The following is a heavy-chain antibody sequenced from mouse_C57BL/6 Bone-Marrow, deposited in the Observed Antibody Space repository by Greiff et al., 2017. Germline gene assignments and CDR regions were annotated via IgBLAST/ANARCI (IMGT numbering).Heavy chain of an antibody. D-gene: IGHD1-1*01. Sequence: EVQLVESGGDLVKPGGSLKLSCAASGFTFSSYGMSWVRQTPDKRLEWVATISSGGSYTYYPDSVKGRFTISRDTAKNTLYLQMSSLNSEDTAMYYCARLGTTVGLDVWGTGTTVTVSS. J-gene: IGHJ1*03. V-gene: IGHV5-6*01. CDR2: ISSGGSYT. CDR1: GFTFSSYG. CDR3: ARLGTTVGLDV.